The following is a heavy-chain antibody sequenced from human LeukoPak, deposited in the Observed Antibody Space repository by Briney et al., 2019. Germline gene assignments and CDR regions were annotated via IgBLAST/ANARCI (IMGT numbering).Heavy chain of an antibody. Sequence: GASVKVSCKASGYTFTGYYMHWVRQAPGQGLEWMGWINPNSGGTNHAQKFQGRVTMTRDTSISTAYMELSRLRSDDTAVYYCARDGSSSSWYSYWGQGTLVTVSS. D-gene: IGHD6-13*01. CDR2: INPNSGGT. CDR1: GYTFTGYY. J-gene: IGHJ4*02. V-gene: IGHV1-2*02. CDR3: ARDGSSSSWYSY.